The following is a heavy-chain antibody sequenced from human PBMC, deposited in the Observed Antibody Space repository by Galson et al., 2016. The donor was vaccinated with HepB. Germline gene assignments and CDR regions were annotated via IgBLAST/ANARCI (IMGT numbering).Heavy chain of an antibody. J-gene: IGHJ2*01. D-gene: IGHD1-14*01. CDR1: GGSVSSGDYY. CDR2: IYHSGTT. Sequence: LSLTCTVSGGSVSSGDYYWSWLRQPPGRGLEWIGYIYHSGTTNYNPSLKSRVTISMGTSKNQFSLRSTSVTAADTAWYYCASHQNRLTTGWYFDLWGRGTLVTVSS. V-gene: IGHV4-30-4*01. CDR3: ASHQNRLTTGWYFDL.